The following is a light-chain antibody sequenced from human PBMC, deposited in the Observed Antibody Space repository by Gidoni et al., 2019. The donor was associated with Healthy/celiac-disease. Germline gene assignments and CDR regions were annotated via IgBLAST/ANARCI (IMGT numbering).Light chain of an antibody. V-gene: IGKV1-9*01. Sequence: IPLTQSTSSLSASVGDRVTITCRASQGISSYLAWYQQKPGKAPKLLIYAASTLQSGVPSRFSGSGSGTDFTLTISSLQPEDFATYYCQQLNSYPGTFGPGTKVDIK. CDR1: QGISSY. CDR2: AAS. J-gene: IGKJ3*01. CDR3: QQLNSYPGT.